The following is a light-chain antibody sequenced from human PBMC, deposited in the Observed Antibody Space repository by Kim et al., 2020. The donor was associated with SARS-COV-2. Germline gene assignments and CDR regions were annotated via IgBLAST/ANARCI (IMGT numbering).Light chain of an antibody. CDR2: DVT. J-gene: IGLJ2*01. V-gene: IGLV2-14*03. Sequence: QSALTQPASVSGSPGQSITISCTATSSDVGGYNYVSWYQQHPGKAPKLMIYDVTNRPSGVSNRFSGSKSANTASLTISGLQPEDEADYYCSSYTSSSTLVFGGGTQLTVL. CDR3: SSYTSSSTLV. CDR1: SSDVGGYNY.